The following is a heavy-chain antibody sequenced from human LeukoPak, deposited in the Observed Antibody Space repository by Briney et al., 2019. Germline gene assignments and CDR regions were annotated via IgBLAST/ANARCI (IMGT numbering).Heavy chain of an antibody. Sequence: ASVKVSCKASGYTFTSYGISWVRQAPGQGLEWMGWISAYNGNTNYAQKLQGRVTMTRDTSTSTVYMELSSLRSEDTAVYYCARSITMVRGNDYWGQGTLVTVSS. J-gene: IGHJ4*02. CDR2: ISAYNGNT. D-gene: IGHD3-10*01. CDR1: GYTFTSYG. V-gene: IGHV1-18*01. CDR3: ARSITMVRGNDY.